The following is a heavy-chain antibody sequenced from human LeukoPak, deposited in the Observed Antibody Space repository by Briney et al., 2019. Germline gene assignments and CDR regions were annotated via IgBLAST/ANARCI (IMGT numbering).Heavy chain of an antibody. Sequence: GGSLRLSCAASGFTFSSYAMSWVRQAPGKGLEWVSAISGSGGSTYYADSVKGRFTISRDNSKNTLYLQMNSLRAEDTAVYYCARENEMTTVTTAPNYYFDYWGQGTLVTVSS. CDR3: ARENEMTTVTTAPNYYFDY. CDR2: ISGSGGST. J-gene: IGHJ4*02. CDR1: GFTFSSYA. V-gene: IGHV3-23*01. D-gene: IGHD4-17*01.